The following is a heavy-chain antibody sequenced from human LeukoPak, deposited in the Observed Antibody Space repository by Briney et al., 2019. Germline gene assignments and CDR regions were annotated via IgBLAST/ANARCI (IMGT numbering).Heavy chain of an antibody. CDR1: GFTFSSYW. Sequence: GGSLRLSCAASGFTFSSYWMSSVRQAPGKGLEWVANIKQDGSEKYYVDSVKSRFTISRDNAKNSLYLQMNSLRAEDTAVYYCAREGGIFYDSSGYYPYYFDYWGQGTLVTVSS. V-gene: IGHV3-7*01. J-gene: IGHJ4*02. CDR2: IKQDGSEK. CDR3: AREGGIFYDSSGYYPYYFDY. D-gene: IGHD3-22*01.